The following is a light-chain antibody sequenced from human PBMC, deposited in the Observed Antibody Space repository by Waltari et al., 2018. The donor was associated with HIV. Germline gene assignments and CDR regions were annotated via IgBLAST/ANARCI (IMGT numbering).Light chain of an antibody. J-gene: IGLJ2*01. Sequence: QSVVTQPPSASGTLGQRVTISCSGGTSNIGSNYVYWYQHLPGPSPKLLIYMNDQRPSGVSDRISGSKSGTSASLAISGLRSEDEADYYCASWDDSLGGYWIFGGGTNLTVL. CDR1: TSNIGSNY. V-gene: IGLV1-47*01. CDR3: ASWDDSLGGYWI. CDR2: MND.